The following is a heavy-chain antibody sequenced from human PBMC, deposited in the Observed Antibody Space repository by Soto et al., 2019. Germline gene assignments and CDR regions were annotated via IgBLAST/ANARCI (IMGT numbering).Heavy chain of an antibody. CDR3: ARGSRDGYNHRAFDI. CDR1: GFTFSSYA. Sequence: GGSLRLSCAASGFTFSSYAMHWVRQAPGKGLEWVAVISYDGSNKYYADSVRGRFTISRDNSKNTLYLQMNSLRAEDTAVYYCARGSRDGYNHRAFDIWGQGTMVTVSS. J-gene: IGHJ3*02. CDR2: ISYDGSNK. V-gene: IGHV3-30-3*01. D-gene: IGHD5-12*01.